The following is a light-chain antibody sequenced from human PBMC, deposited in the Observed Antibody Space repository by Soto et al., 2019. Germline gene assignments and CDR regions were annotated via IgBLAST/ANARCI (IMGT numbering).Light chain of an antibody. V-gene: IGKV3-15*01. Sequence: EIVMTQSPATLSVSPGGRSTLSCKSSESISDNLAWYQHRPGQSPRLLIYGASTRATGIPARFSGSGSGTEFTLTISSLQSEDFAIYYCQQYNNWPWTFGQGTKVDI. J-gene: IGKJ1*01. CDR3: QQYNNWPWT. CDR2: GAS. CDR1: ESISDN.